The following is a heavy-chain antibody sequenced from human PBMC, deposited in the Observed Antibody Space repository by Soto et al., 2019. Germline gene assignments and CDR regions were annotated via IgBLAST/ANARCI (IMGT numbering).Heavy chain of an antibody. J-gene: IGHJ4*02. CDR2: IIPIIGTA. CDR1: GGTFSSYA. CDR3: ARDGSGYFFGYFDY. Sequence: SVKVSCKASGGTFSSYAISWVRQAPGQGLEWMGGIIPIIGTANYAQKFQGRVTITADESTSTAYMELSSLRSEDTAVYYCARDGSGYFFGYFDYWGQGTLVTVSS. V-gene: IGHV1-69*13. D-gene: IGHD3-3*01.